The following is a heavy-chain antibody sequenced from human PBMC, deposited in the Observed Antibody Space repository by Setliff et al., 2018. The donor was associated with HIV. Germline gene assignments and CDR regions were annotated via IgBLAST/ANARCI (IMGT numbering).Heavy chain of an antibody. CDR1: GVSISSHY. J-gene: IGHJ4*02. D-gene: IGHD2-2*01. CDR3: VSSTSSLGDYNYFDY. CDR2: IYYSGST. Sequence: SETLSLTCTVSGVSISSHYWSWIRQPPGKGLEWIGYIYYSGSTNYNPSLKSRVTISVHTSKNQFSLKLSSVTAADTAVYYCVSSTSSLGDYNYFDYWGQGTLVTVSS. V-gene: IGHV4-59*11.